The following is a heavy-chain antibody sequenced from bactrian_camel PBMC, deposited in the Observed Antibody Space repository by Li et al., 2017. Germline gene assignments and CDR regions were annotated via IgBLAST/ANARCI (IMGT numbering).Heavy chain of an antibody. Sequence: HVQLVESGGGSVQTGGSLRLSCSAIGEGFGRYCMAWFRQVPGKDREGIAVIDKDDRTNYADSVTGRFTVSKDLAKNSLYLQMDSLKPEDTAMYYCVDREYNRGDWGQGTQVTVS. CDR1: GEGFGRYC. CDR2: IDKDDRT. J-gene: IGHJ4*01. CDR3: VDREYNRGD. V-gene: IGHV3S55*01.